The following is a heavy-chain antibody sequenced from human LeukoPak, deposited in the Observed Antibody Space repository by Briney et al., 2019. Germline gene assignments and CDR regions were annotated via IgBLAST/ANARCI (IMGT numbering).Heavy chain of an antibody. D-gene: IGHD6-19*01. CDR1: GGSISSYY. J-gene: IGHJ4*02. CDR3: ARSEYSSGWPDY. CDR2: IYYSGST. V-gene: IGHV4-59*01. Sequence: PSETLSLTCTVSGGSISSYYWSWIRQPPGKGLEWIGYIYYSGSTNYNPSLKSRVTISVDTSKNQFSLKLSSVTAADTAVYYCARSEYSSGWPDYWGQGTLVTVSS.